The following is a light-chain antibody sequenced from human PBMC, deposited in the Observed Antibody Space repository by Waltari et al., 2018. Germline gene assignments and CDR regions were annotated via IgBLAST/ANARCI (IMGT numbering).Light chain of an antibody. Sequence: QSALTQPPSASGSPGPSVTISCPGTSSDVGGYNYVSWYQQHPDKAPKLMIYKVSKRHSGVPDRFSGSQSGNTASLTVSGRRAEDEADYYCSSYAGNNNVVFGGGTKLTVL. CDR2: KVS. J-gene: IGLJ2*01. V-gene: IGLV2-8*01. CDR3: SSYAGNNNVV. CDR1: SSDVGGYNY.